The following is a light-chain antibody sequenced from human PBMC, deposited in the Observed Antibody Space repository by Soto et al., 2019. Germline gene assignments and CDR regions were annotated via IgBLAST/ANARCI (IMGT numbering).Light chain of an antibody. J-gene: IGKJ1*01. CDR2: GAS. V-gene: IGKV3-15*01. Sequence: EIVMTQSPATLSVSPGERATLSCRASQSVSSELAWYQQKPGQAPRLLIYGASTRATGIPARFGGSGSGTEFTLTISSLQSEDFAIYYCQQYINWPRTFGQGTKVEIK. CDR1: QSVSSE. CDR3: QQYINWPRT.